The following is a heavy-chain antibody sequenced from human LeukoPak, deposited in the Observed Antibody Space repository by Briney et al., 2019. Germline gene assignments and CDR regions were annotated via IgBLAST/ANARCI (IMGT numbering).Heavy chain of an antibody. V-gene: IGHV3-48*03. CDR1: GFTFSSYE. Sequence: GGSLRLSCGASGFTFSSYEMNWVRQAPGKGLEWVSYISSSGTTIYYADAVKGRFTISRDNAKNSLYLQMNSLRAEDTAVYYCAKVLQYYYYGMDVWGQGTTVTVSS. J-gene: IGHJ6*02. D-gene: IGHD5-24*01. CDR2: ISSSGTTI. CDR3: AKVLQYYYYGMDV.